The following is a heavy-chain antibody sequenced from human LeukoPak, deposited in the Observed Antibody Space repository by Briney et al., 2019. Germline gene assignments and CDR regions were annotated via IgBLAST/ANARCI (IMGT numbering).Heavy chain of an antibody. V-gene: IGHV4-59*01. Sequence: SETLSLTCSVSGGSISSYYWSWIRQPPGKGLEWIGYIYYSGSTNYNPSLKSRVTISVDTSKNQFSLKLSSVTAADTAVYYCARVDSSSGYFDYWGQGTLVTVSS. J-gene: IGHJ4*02. CDR3: ARVDSSSGYFDY. CDR1: GGSISSYY. D-gene: IGHD6-6*01. CDR2: IYYSGST.